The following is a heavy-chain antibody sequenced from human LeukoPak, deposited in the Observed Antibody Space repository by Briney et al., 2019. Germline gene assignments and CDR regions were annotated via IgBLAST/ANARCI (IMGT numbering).Heavy chain of an antibody. CDR1: GFTFSDYY. J-gene: IGHJ6*03. Sequence: PGGSLRLSCAASGFTFSDYYMSWIRQAPGKGLEWVSYISSSGSTIYYADSVKGRFTISRDNAKNSLYLQMNSLRAEDTAVYYCARRATPPYDPRPDYYYYMDVWGKGTTVTVSS. D-gene: IGHD3-3*01. V-gene: IGHV3-11*04. CDR3: ARRATPPYDPRPDYYYYMDV. CDR2: ISSSGSTI.